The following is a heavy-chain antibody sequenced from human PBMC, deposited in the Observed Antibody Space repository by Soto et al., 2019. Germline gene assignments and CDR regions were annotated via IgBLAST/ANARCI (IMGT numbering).Heavy chain of an antibody. D-gene: IGHD6-13*01. CDR2: ISGSGGSS. V-gene: IGHV3-23*01. CDR3: AKVTKRAAAGRYEYYKYGMDV. J-gene: IGHJ6*02. Sequence: PGGSLRLSCAASGFAFSTYAITWVRQAPGKGLEWVSVISGSGGSSYYAASVKGRFTISGDNSKNTLYLQMNGLIAEDTALYYCAKVTKRAAAGRYEYYKYGMDVWGQGTTVTVSS. CDR1: GFAFSTYA.